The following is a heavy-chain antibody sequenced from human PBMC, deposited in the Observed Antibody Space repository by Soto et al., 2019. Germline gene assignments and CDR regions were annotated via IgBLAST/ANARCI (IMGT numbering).Heavy chain of an antibody. CDR1: GGSISSYY. CDR2: IHYSGSA. Sequence: SETLSLTCTVSGGSISSYYWSWIRQPPGKGLEWIGYIHYSGSANYNPSLKSRVTISVDTSMNQFSLKLSSVTAADTAVYYCARRIIAVAGNSNWFDPWGQGTLVTVSS. CDR3: ARRIIAVAGNSNWFDP. D-gene: IGHD6-19*01. J-gene: IGHJ5*02. V-gene: IGHV4-59*01.